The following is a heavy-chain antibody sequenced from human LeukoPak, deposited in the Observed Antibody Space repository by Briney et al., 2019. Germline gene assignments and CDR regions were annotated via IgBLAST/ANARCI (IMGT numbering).Heavy chain of an antibody. D-gene: IGHD1-1*01. J-gene: IGHJ6*02. CDR2: IIPIFGTA. Sequence: ASVKVSCTASGGTFSSYDISWVRQAPGQGLEWMGGIIPIFGTANYAQKFQGRVTITADESTSTAYMELSSLRSEDTAVYYCANRRRASRGYGMDVWGQGITVTVSS. V-gene: IGHV1-69*13. CDR1: GGTFSSYD. CDR3: ANRRRASRGYGMDV.